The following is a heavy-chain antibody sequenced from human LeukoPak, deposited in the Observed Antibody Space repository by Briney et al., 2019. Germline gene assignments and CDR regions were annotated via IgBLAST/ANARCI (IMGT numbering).Heavy chain of an antibody. Sequence: PGGSLRLPCAASGFTFSDYALNWVRQAPGKGLEWVSGIGGSGGTTYYADFVKGRFTISRDSSKNTMYLEMNSLRAEDTAVYYCAKESSSTANKFDNWGQGTLVTVSS. V-gene: IGHV3-23*01. CDR1: GFTFSDYA. CDR3: AKESSSTANKFDN. CDR2: IGGSGGTT. J-gene: IGHJ5*02. D-gene: IGHD2/OR15-2a*01.